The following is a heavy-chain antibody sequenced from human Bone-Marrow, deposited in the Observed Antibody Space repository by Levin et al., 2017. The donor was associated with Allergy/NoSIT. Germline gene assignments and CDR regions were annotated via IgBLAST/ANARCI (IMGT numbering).Heavy chain of an antibody. D-gene: IGHD3-16*02. J-gene: IGHJ4*02. V-gene: IGHV3-23*01. CDR2: ISGSGGST. CDR1: GFTFSSYA. Sequence: GGSLRLSCAASGFTFSSYAMSWVRQAPGKGLEWVSSISGSGGSTYYADSVKGRFTISRDNSKNTLYLQMNSLRAEDTAVYYCAKDGGSDRFFDSWGQGTLVTVSS. CDR3: AKDGGSDRFFDS.